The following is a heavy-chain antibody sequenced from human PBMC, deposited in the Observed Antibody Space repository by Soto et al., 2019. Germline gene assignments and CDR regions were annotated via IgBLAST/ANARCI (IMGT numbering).Heavy chain of an antibody. Sequence: GGSLRLSCAASGFTFDDYAMHWVRQAPGKGLEWVSGISWNSGSIGYADSVKGRFTISRDNSKNSLYLQMNSLRAEDTGLYYWAKDVRFYGSGRYYFMDVWGKGTTVTVSS. D-gene: IGHD3-10*01. CDR2: ISWNSGSI. V-gene: IGHV3-9*01. CDR1: GFTFDDYA. CDR3: AKDVRFYGSGRYYFMDV. J-gene: IGHJ6*03.